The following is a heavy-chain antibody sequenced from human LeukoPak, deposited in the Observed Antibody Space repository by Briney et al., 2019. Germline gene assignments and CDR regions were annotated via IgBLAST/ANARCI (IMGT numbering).Heavy chain of an antibody. Sequence: GGSLRLSCTASGFTFDDYAMHWVRQAPGKGLEWVSGICWNSGNIGYADPVKGRFTISRDNAKNSLYLQMNSLRDEDTAVYYCASFGSGSNLDAFDIWGQGTMVTVST. CDR2: ICWNSGNI. V-gene: IGHV3-9*01. CDR3: ASFGSGSNLDAFDI. CDR1: GFTFDDYA. J-gene: IGHJ3*02. D-gene: IGHD3-10*01.